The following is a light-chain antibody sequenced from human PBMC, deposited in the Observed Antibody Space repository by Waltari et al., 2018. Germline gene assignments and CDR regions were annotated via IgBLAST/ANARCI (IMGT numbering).Light chain of an antibody. Sequence: DVVMTQSPLSLPVTLGQPASISYRSSQSLVSSDGNTYFNWFHQRPGQSPRRLIYKVSIRDSGVPDRFSGSGSGTDFTLRISRVEAEDVGVYYCMQGIHRPWTFGQGTKVEI. J-gene: IGKJ1*01. CDR2: KVS. CDR1: QSLVSSDGNTY. CDR3: MQGIHRPWT. V-gene: IGKV2-30*01.